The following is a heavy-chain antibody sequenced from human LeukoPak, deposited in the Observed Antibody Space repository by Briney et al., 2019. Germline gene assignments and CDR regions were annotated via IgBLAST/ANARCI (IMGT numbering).Heavy chain of an antibody. CDR2: ISYDGSNK. V-gene: IGHV3-30*18. CDR3: AKDGDLGRWDY. D-gene: IGHD4-23*01. CDR1: GFTFSRHG. J-gene: IGHJ4*02. Sequence: GGSLRLSCAASGFTFSRHGMHWVRQAQGKGLEWVAVISYDGSNKYYADSVRGRFTISRDNSKNTLYLQMNSLRAEDTAVCYCAKDGDLGRWDYWGQGTLVTVYS.